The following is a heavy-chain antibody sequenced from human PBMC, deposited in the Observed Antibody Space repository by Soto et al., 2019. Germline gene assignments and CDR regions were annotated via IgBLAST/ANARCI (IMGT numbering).Heavy chain of an antibody. CDR3: AREFCSGGNCYTYYFDT. D-gene: IGHD2-15*01. Sequence: PGGSLRLSCAASGLTFNRYWMHWVRHAPGKGLVWVSHINTDGSNTNYADSVKGRFTISRDNAKSTLFLQMNSLRDEDTAVYYCAREFCSGGNCYTYYFDTWGQGIPV. CDR2: INTDGSNT. J-gene: IGHJ5*02. V-gene: IGHV3-74*01. CDR1: GLTFNRYW.